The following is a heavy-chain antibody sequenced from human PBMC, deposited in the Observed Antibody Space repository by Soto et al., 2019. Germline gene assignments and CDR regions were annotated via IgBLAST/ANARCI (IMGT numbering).Heavy chain of an antibody. J-gene: IGHJ5*02. V-gene: IGHV3-48*01. CDR2: ISSSSSTI. CDR1: GFTFRNYG. CDR3: AREYCSSTSCLNWFDP. Sequence: HRLCCAASGFTFRNYGVNWVRQTPGKGLEWVSYISSSSSTIYYADSVKGRFTISRDNAKNSLYLQMNSLRAEDTAVYYWAREYCSSTSCLNWFDPWGQGNLV. D-gene: IGHD2-2*01.